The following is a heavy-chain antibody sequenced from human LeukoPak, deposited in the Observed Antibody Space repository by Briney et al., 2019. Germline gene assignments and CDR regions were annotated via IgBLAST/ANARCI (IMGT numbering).Heavy chain of an antibody. CDR2: ISWNSGSI. CDR1: GFTFDDYA. V-gene: IGHV3-9*03. J-gene: IGHJ4*02. CDR3: AKDMYSSSWYSRNFDY. D-gene: IGHD6-13*01. Sequence: PGRSLRLSCAASGFTFDDYAMHWVRQAPGKGLEWVSGISWNSGSIVYADSVKGRFTISRDNAKNSLYLQMNSLRAEDMALYYCAKDMYSSSWYSRNFDYWGQGTLVTVSS.